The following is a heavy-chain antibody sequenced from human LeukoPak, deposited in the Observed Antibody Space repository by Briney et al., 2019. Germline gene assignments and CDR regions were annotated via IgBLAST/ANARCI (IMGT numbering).Heavy chain of an antibody. J-gene: IGHJ6*02. CDR1: GFTFSSYA. Sequence: GGSLRLSCAASGFTFSSYAMSWVRQAPGKGLEWVSAISGSGGSTYYADSVEGRFTISRDNSKNTLYLQMNSLRAEDTAVYYCAKVTRDIVVVPAAIHRSQYYYYGMDVWGQGTTVTVSS. V-gene: IGHV3-23*01. CDR3: AKVTRDIVVVPAAIHRSQYYYYGMDV. CDR2: ISGSGGST. D-gene: IGHD2-2*02.